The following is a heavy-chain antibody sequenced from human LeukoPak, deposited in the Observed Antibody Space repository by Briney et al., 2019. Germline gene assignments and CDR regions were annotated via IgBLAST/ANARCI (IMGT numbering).Heavy chain of an antibody. Sequence: GASVKVSCKASGYTFTSYYMHWVRQAPGQGLEWMGIINPSGGSTSYAQKFQGRVTMTRDTSTSTVYMELSNLRPEDTAVYYCARAGYNHYFDYWGQGTLVTVSS. CDR2: INPSGGST. J-gene: IGHJ4*02. V-gene: IGHV1-46*01. CDR1: GYTFTSYY. D-gene: IGHD5-18*01. CDR3: ARAGYNHYFDY.